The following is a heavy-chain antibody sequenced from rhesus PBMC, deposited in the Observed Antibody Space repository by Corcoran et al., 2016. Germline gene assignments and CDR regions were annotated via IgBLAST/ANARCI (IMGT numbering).Heavy chain of an antibody. CDR1: GYSFTSYW. J-gene: IGHJ4*01. CDR2: IVPSDFDT. Sequence: EVQLVQSGAEVKRPGESLKIFCKTSGYSFTSYWISWVRQMPGKGLELRGAIVPSDFDTRYSPSFQRQVTISADESISTAYLQWSSLKASDTATYYCAKIAAAGGYFDYWGQGVLVTVSS. V-gene: IGHV5-2*01. D-gene: IGHD6-25*01. CDR3: AKIAAAGGYFDY.